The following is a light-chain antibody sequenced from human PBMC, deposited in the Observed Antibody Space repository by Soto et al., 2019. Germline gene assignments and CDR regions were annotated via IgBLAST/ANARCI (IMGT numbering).Light chain of an antibody. CDR3: QQLNSFPIP. V-gene: IGKV1-9*01. Sequence: IQLTQSPPSLSASVGDRVTISCRASQGISSFLAWYQQKPGKAPKLLIYGASTLQSGVPSRFSGSGSGTDFTLTISSLQPEDFATYYCQQLNSFPIPFGPGTKVDIK. J-gene: IGKJ3*01. CDR1: QGISSF. CDR2: GAS.